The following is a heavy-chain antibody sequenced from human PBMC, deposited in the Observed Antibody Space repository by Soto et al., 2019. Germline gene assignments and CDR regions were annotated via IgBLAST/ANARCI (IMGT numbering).Heavy chain of an antibody. Sequence: QVQLQESGPGLVKPSETLSLICTVSGGSISSYYWNWIRQPPGKGLEWIGYIYYSGSTNYNPSLKSRVTIXXDXSXXQFSLKLSSVTAADTAVYYCARGVFGSGSHAPFDYWGQGTLVTVSS. CDR2: IYYSGST. V-gene: IGHV4-59*01. CDR1: GGSISSYY. CDR3: ARGVFGSGSHAPFDY. D-gene: IGHD3-10*01. J-gene: IGHJ4*02.